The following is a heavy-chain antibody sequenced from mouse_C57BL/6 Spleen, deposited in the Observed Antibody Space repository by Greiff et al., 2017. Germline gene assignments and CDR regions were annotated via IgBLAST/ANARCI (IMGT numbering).Heavy chain of an antibody. CDR3: AKDYDRRSWFAY. CDR2: IDPEDGET. CDR1: GFNIKDYY. D-gene: IGHD2-4*01. V-gene: IGHV14-2*01. Sequence: VQLQQSGAELVKPGASVKLSCTASGFNIKDYYMHWVKQRTEQGLEWIGRIDPEDGETKYAPKFPGKATIPAETSSNTAYLQLSSLTSEDTAVYYCAKDYDRRSWFAYWGQGTLVTVSA. J-gene: IGHJ3*01.